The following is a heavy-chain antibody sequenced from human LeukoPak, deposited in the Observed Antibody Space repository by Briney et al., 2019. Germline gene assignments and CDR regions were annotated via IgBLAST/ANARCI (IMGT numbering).Heavy chain of an antibody. J-gene: IGHJ6*02. Sequence: ASVKVSCKASGYTFTGYYMHWVRQAPGQGLEWMGWMNPNSGNTGYAQKFQGRVTMTRNTSISTAYMELSSLRSEDTAMYYCARASAAAGTYYYYYGMDVWGQGTTVTVSS. CDR1: GYTFTGYY. D-gene: IGHD6-13*01. CDR2: MNPNSGNT. CDR3: ARASAAAGTYYYYYGMDV. V-gene: IGHV1-8*02.